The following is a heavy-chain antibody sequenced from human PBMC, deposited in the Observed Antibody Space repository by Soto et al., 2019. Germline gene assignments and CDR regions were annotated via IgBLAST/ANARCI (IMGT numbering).Heavy chain of an antibody. CDR1: GGSITSYY. V-gene: IGHV4-59*08. Sequence: QVQLQESGPGLVKPSETLSLTCTVSGGSITSYYWSWIRQPPGKGLEWIGYIYYSGSTNYNPPLKSRVTISVDTAQNQFSLKLSYVTAAHTDVYYCARRDSSSFHFWGQGTMVTVSS. D-gene: IGHD6-13*01. CDR3: ARRDSSSFHF. CDR2: IYYSGST. J-gene: IGHJ4*02.